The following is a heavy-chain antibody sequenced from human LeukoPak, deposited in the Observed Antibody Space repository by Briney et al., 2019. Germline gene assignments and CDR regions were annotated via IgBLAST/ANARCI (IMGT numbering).Heavy chain of an antibody. J-gene: IGHJ4*02. CDR1: GYSISSGYY. D-gene: IGHD1-14*01. V-gene: IGHV4-38-2*01. CDR2: IYHSGST. CDR3: ARLDPPRNY. Sequence: PSETLSLTCAVSGYSISSGYYWGWIRQPPGKGLEWIGSIYHSGSTYYNPSLKSRVTISVDTSKNQFSLKLSSVTAADTAVYYCARLDPPRNYWGRGTLVTVSS.